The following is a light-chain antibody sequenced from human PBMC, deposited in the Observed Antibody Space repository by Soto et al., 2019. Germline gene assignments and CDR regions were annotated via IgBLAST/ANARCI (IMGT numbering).Light chain of an antibody. CDR2: DTS. J-gene: IGKJ1*01. V-gene: IGKV3-11*01. Sequence: SRGYRATRSGRASQFVDSDLPWYQQTPGQAPRLLIYDTSNRAGGNPARFIGGGSGTDFTLTISILGPGDLAVYFSHMGRSWPQVLGPGTKVDIK. CDR1: QFVDSD. CDR3: HMGRSWPQV.